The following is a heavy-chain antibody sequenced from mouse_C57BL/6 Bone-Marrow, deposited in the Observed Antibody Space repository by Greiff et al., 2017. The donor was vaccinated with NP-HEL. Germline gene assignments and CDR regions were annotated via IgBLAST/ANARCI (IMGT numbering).Heavy chain of an antibody. V-gene: IGHV1-82*01. CDR3: AIYYVYAMDY. CDR2: IYPGDGDT. D-gene: IGHD1-1*01. Sequence: VKLMESGPELVKPGASVKISCKASGYAFSSSWMNWVKQRPGKGLEWIGRIYPGDGDTNYNGKFKGKATLTADKSSSTAYMQLSSLTSEDSAVYFCAIYYVYAMDYWGQGTSVTVSS. CDR1: GYAFSSSW. J-gene: IGHJ4*01.